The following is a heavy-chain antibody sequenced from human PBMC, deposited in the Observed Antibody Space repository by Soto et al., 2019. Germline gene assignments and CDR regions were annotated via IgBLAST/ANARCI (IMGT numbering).Heavy chain of an antibody. CDR1: GFTFSSYG. Sequence: QVQLVESGGGVVQPGRSLRLSCAASGFTFSSYGMHWVRQAPGKGLEWVAVISYDGSNKYYADSVKGRFTISRDNSKKALYLKMNSQIAEDTDVYYCANTDTDFWTEGYYYYGMDVWGQGTTVTVSS. J-gene: IGHJ6*02. CDR3: ANTDTDFWTEGYYYYGMDV. D-gene: IGHD3-3*01. V-gene: IGHV3-30*18. CDR2: ISYDGSNK.